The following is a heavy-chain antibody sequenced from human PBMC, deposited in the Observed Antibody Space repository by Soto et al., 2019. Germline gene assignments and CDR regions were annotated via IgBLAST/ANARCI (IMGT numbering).Heavy chain of an antibody. D-gene: IGHD6-13*01. CDR2: INWSGGSS. CDR3: VKANDQQLVEGGPFDM. CDR1: GFTFDDFA. Sequence: EAQLVESGGGLVQPGRSLRLSCAASGFTFDDFAMHWVRQAPGKGLAWVSGINWSGGSSGYSDSVKGRFTISRDNAKTSLSLQMNSLRVEDTALFYCVKANDQQLVEGGPFDMWGQGTMVTVSS. V-gene: IGHV3-9*01. J-gene: IGHJ3*02.